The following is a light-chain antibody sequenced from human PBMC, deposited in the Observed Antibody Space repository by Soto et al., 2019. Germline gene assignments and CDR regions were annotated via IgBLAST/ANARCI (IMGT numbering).Light chain of an antibody. Sequence: EIVLTQSPGTLSLSPGERATLSCRASQRVSTRYLAWYQQKPGQAPRLLIYGASSRASGIPDRFSGSGSGTDFTLSISRLEPEDFAVYYCQQIGNSPRTFGQGTKVDI. J-gene: IGKJ1*01. CDR3: QQIGNSPRT. V-gene: IGKV3-20*01. CDR1: QRVSTRY. CDR2: GAS.